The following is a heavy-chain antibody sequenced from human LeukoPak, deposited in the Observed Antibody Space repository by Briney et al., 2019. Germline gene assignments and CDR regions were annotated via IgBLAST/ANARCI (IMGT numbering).Heavy chain of an antibody. CDR2: IYYSRST. V-gene: IGHV4-61*01. CDR3: ARGRGYSGYDIYFDY. D-gene: IGHD5-12*01. J-gene: IGHJ4*02. Sequence: SETLSLTCTVSGGSVSSGNYYWSWIRQPPGKELEWIGYIYYSRSTNYNPSLESRVTISVDTSKNQFSLKVSSVTAADTAVYYCARGRGYSGYDIYFDYWSQGTLVTVSS. CDR1: GGSVSSGNYY.